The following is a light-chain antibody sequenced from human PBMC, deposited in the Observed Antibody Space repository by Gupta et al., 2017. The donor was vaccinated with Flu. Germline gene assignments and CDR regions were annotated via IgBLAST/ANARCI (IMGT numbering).Light chain of an antibody. CDR2: SNN. Sequence: QSVLTQPPPASGTPGQRVTISCSGSSSNIGSNTVNWYQQLPGTAPKLLIYSNNHRPSGVPDRFSGSKSGTSASLTISGLQSEDEADYYCAAWDDSLNGPVFGGGTKLTVL. CDR1: SSNIGSNT. J-gene: IGLJ3*02. V-gene: IGLV1-44*01. CDR3: AAWDDSLNGPV.